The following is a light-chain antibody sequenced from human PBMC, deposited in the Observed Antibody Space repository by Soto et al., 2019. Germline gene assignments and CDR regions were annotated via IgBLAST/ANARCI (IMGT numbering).Light chain of an antibody. CDR2: AAS. J-gene: IGKJ1*01. Sequence: DVQMTQSPSSLSASVVDRFTITFLASQSISNHLNWYQQKPGKAPKLLIFAASSLQSGVPSRFSGSRSGPDFTLTISSLQPEDFATYYCQQSYSSPPTFGQGTKVDIK. V-gene: IGKV1-39*01. CDR3: QQSYSSPPT. CDR1: QSISNH.